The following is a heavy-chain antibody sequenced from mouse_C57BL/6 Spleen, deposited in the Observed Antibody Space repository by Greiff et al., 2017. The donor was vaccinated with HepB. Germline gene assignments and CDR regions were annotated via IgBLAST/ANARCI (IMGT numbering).Heavy chain of an antibody. Sequence: QVQLKQPGAELVRPGSSVKLSCKASGYTFTSYWMHWVKQRPIQGLEWIGNIDPSDSETHYNQKFKDKATLTVDKSSSTAYMQLSSLTSEDSAVYYCARLGDSSGSYYFDYWGQGTTLTVSS. CDR2: IDPSDSET. V-gene: IGHV1-52*01. CDR3: ARLGDSSGSYYFDY. CDR1: GYTFTSYW. D-gene: IGHD3-2*02. J-gene: IGHJ2*01.